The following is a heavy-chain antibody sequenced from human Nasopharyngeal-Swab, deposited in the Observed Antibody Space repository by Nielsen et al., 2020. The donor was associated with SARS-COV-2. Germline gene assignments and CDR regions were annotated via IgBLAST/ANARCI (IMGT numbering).Heavy chain of an antibody. CDR1: GGSISSSNW. CDR2: IYHSGST. V-gene: IGHV4-4*02. D-gene: IGHD2-2*01. J-gene: IGHJ2*01. CDR3: ARVRPAASYWYFDL. Sequence: SETLSLTCAVSGGSISSSNWWSWVRQPPGKGLEWIGEIYHSGSTNYNPSLKSRVTISVDKSKNQFSLKLSSVTAADTAVYYCARVRPAASYWYFDLWGRGTLVTVSS.